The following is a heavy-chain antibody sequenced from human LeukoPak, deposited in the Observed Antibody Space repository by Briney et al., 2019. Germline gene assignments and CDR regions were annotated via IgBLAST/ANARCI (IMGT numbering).Heavy chain of an antibody. CDR2: INHSGST. V-gene: IGHV4-34*01. Sequence: PSQTLSLTCAVYGGSFSSYYWSWIRQPPGKWLEWIGKINHSGSTKYKTSLKSRITISVDTSKTQFSLKLSSVTAADTAVYYCARVDSGYDQRPDYWGQGTLVTVSS. CDR3: ARVDSGYDQRPDY. D-gene: IGHD5-12*01. J-gene: IGHJ4*02. CDR1: GGSFSSYY.